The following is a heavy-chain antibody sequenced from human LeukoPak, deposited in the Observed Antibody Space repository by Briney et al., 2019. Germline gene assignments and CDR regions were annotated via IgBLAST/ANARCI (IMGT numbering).Heavy chain of an antibody. CDR1: GGSISSSSYY. D-gene: IGHD3-22*01. V-gene: IGHV4-39*01. Sequence: SETLSLTCTVSGGSISSSSYYWGWIRQPPGKGLEWIGSIYYSGSTYYNPSLKSRVTISVDTSKNRFSLKLSSVTAADTAVYYCARLYYDSSGPTPPFDIWGQGTMVTVSS. J-gene: IGHJ3*02. CDR3: ARLYYDSSGPTPPFDI. CDR2: IYYSGST.